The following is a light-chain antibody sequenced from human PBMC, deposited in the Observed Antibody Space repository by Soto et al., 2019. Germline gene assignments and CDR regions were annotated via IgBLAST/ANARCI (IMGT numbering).Light chain of an antibody. V-gene: IGLV1-40*01. CDR1: SSTIGAGYD. CDR2: GNI. Sequence: QSVRPQPPSVSGAPGQRVTVSCTGGSSTIGAGYDVHWYQQLPGTAPKLLIFGNINRPSGVPDRFSGSKSGPSASLAITGLQAEDEADYYCQSFDSSLSGWVFGGGTKLTVL. J-gene: IGLJ3*02. CDR3: QSFDSSLSGWV.